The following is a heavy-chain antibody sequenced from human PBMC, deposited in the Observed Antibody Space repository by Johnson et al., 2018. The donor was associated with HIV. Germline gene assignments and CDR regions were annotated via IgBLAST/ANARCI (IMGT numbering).Heavy chain of an antibody. CDR2: ISYDGSNK. CDR1: GFTFSSYA. V-gene: IGHV3-30-3*01. D-gene: IGHD3-16*01. Sequence: VQLLESGGGVVQPGRSLRLSCAASGFTFSSYAMHWVRQAPGKGLEWVAVISYDGSNKYYADSVKGRFTISRDNSKNTLYLQMNSLRAGDTAVYYCAREAVTLRGWGHVFDIWGQGTMVTVSS. CDR3: AREAVTLRGWGHVFDI. J-gene: IGHJ3*02.